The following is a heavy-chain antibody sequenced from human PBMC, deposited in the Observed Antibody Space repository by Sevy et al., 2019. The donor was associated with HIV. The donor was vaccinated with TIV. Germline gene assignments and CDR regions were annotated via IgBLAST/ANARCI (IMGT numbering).Heavy chain of an antibody. V-gene: IGHV3-23*01. CDR1: GFTFRSYA. J-gene: IGHJ3*01. Sequence: GGSLRLSCVASGFTFRSYAMNWVRQAPGKGLEWVSAISGGGAGTYYADSVKGRLTISRDNSKNTVYLQMDSLRAEDTAVYYCAKEESWTRGYCGSDRCFSAFDVWGQGTMVTVSS. D-gene: IGHD2-15*01. CDR3: AKEESWTRGYCGSDRCFSAFDV. CDR2: ISGGGAGT.